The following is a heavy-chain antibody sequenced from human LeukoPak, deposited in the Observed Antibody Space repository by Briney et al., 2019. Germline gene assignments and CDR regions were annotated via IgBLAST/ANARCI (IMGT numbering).Heavy chain of an antibody. J-gene: IGHJ6*02. CDR3: ARDQVATMYYYYGMDV. Sequence: SQTLSLTCTVSGGSISSGDYYWGWIRQPPGKGLEWIGYIYYSGSTYYNPSLKSRVTISVDTSKNQFSLKLSSVTAADTAVHYCARDQVATMYYYYGMDVWGQGTTVTVSS. CDR2: IYYSGST. D-gene: IGHD5-12*01. CDR1: GGSISSGDYY. V-gene: IGHV4-30-4*01.